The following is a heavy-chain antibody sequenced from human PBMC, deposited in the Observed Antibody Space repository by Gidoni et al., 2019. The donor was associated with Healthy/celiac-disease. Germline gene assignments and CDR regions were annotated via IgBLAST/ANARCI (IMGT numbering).Heavy chain of an antibody. CDR1: GGNFSRYA. J-gene: IGHJ6*02. CDR2: IIPIFGTA. D-gene: IGHD4-17*01. V-gene: IGHV1-69*01. CDR3: ARSDYGDYIYYYYYGMDV. Sequence: QVQLVQSGAEVKKPESSVKLSCKASGGNFSRYAVSWVRQAPGQGLEWMGGIIPIFGTANYAQKFQGRVTITADESTSTAYMELSSLRSEDTAVYYCARSDYGDYIYYYYYGMDVWGQGTTVTVSS.